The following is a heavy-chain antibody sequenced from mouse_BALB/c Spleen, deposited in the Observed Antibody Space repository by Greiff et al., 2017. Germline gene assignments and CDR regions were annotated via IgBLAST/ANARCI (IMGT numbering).Heavy chain of an antibody. CDR3: ARKGNYGSSSSFDY. CDR1: GYTFTSYV. D-gene: IGHD1-1*01. J-gene: IGHJ2*01. V-gene: IGHV1-14*01. CDR2: INPYNDGT. Sequence: VQLKQSGPELVKPGASVKMSCKASGYTFTSYVMHWVKQKPGQGLEWIGYINPYNDGTKYNEKFKGKATLTSDKSSSTAYMQLSSLTSEDSAIYYCARKGNYGSSSSFDYWGQGTTLTVSS.